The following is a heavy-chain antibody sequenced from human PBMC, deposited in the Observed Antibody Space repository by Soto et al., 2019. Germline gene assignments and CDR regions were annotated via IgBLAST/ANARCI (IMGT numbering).Heavy chain of an antibody. Sequence: SVKVSCKASGGTFSSYAISWVRQAPGQGLEWMGGIIPIFGTANYAQKFQGRVTITADESTSTAYMELSSLRSEDTAVYYCARDWEGAALVSYYYYGMDVWGQGTTVTVSS. CDR2: IIPIFGTA. D-gene: IGHD5-18*01. CDR1: GGTFSSYA. V-gene: IGHV1-69*13. CDR3: ARDWEGAALVSYYYYGMDV. J-gene: IGHJ6*02.